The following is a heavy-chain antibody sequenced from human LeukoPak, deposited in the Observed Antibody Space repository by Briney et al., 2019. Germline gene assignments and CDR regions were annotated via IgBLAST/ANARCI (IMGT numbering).Heavy chain of an antibody. CDR1: AGFVSNSNYY. CDR2: IYYSGST. J-gene: IGHJ6*03. D-gene: IGHD1-26*01. Sequence: PSETLSLTCTVSAGFVSNSNYYWGWIRQPPGKGLEWIGSIYYSGSTYYNPSLESRVTISVDTSKNQFSLKLSSVTAADTAVYYCARHVWSGSYYYYYYMDVWGKGTTVTISS. V-gene: IGHV4-39*01. CDR3: ARHVWSGSYYYYYYMDV.